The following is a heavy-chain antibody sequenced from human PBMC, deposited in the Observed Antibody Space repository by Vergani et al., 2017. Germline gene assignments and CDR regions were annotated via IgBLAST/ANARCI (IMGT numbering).Heavy chain of an antibody. CDR1: GYTFTSYD. D-gene: IGHD2-8*01. CDR3: AKDHALRYCTNGVCPGAQWLGQKGLDY. Sequence: QVQLVQSGAEVKKPGASVKVSCKASGYTFTSYDINWVRQATGQGLEWMGWMNPNSGNTGYAQKFQGRVTMTRNTSISTAYMELSSLRSEDTAVYYCAKDHALRYCTNGVCPGAQWLGQKGLDYWGQGTLVTVSS. CDR2: MNPNSGNT. J-gene: IGHJ4*02. V-gene: IGHV1-8*01.